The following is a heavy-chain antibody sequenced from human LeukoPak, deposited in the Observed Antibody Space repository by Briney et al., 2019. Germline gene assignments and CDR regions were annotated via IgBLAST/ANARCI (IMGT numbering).Heavy chain of an antibody. J-gene: IGHJ3*02. CDR1: GFTFSSYS. V-gene: IGHV3-48*01. Sequence: QAGGSLRLSCAASGFTFSSYSMNWVRQAPGKGLEWVSYISSSSTIYYADSVKGRFTISRDNAKNSLYLQMNSLRAEDTAVYYCARDGDAFDIWGQGTMVTVSS. CDR3: ARDGDAFDI. CDR2: ISSSSTI.